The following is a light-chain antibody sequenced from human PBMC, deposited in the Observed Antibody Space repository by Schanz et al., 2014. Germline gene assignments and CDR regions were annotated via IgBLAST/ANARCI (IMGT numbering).Light chain of an antibody. Sequence: QSALTQPRSVSGSPGQSVTISCTGTSSDVGNYNYVSWYQQHPGKAPKLMIYEVSNRPSGVPDRFSGSKSGNTASLTVSGLQAEDEADYYCSSYAGSNFVVFGGGTKLTVL. J-gene: IGLJ2*01. CDR3: SSYAGSNFVV. CDR1: SSDVGNYNY. CDR2: EVS. V-gene: IGLV2-11*01.